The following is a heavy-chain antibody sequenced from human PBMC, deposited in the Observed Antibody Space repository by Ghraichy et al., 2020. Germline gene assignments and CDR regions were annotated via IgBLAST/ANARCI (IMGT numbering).Heavy chain of an antibody. D-gene: IGHD2-21*02. CDR2: ISSTSSII. V-gene: IGHV3-48*01. Sequence: LSLTCAASGFTFSTSAMSWVRQAPGKGLEWVSYISSTSSIIYYADSVKGRFTISRDNAKNSLYLQINSLRVEDTALYYCASPGVTPFDYWGQGTLVTVSS. J-gene: IGHJ4*02. CDR3: ASPGVTPFDY. CDR1: GFTFSTSA.